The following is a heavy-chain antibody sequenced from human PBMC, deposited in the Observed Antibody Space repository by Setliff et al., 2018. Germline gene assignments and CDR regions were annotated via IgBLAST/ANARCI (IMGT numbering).Heavy chain of an antibody. CDR2: IYYSGST. V-gene: IGHV4-39*01. J-gene: IGHJ3*01. D-gene: IGHD5-12*01. CDR1: GGSISSSSYY. CDR3: ARQVEMATIALDV. Sequence: PSETLSLTCTVSGGSISSSSYYWSWIRQHPGKGLEWIGYIYYSGSTYYNPSLKSRVTLFVDTSKDQFSLRLTSMTAADTAVYYCARQVEMATIALDVWGQGTMVTVSS.